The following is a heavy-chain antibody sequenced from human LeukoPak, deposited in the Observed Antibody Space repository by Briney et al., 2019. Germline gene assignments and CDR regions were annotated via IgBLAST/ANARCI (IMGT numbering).Heavy chain of an antibody. CDR2: INPNSGGT. J-gene: IGHJ6*03. Sequence: GASVKVSCKASGYTFIGYYMHWVRQAPGQGREWRGWINPNSGGTNYAQKFQGRVTMTRDTSSSTAYMELSRRRSDHTAVYYCARDESWGGYYYYYYMDVWGKGTTVTVSS. CDR1: GYTFIGYY. V-gene: IGHV1-2*02. D-gene: IGHD3-16*01. CDR3: ARDESWGGYYYYYYMDV.